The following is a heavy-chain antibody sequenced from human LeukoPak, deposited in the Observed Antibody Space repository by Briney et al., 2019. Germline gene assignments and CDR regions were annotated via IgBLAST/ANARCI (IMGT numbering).Heavy chain of an antibody. Sequence: SETLSLTCAVYGGSFSDYYWSWIRQPPGKGLEWIGEINHSGHTNYNPSLRSRVTISVDTSKNQFSLRIISVTAADTAVYYCARVRVAVGVDYWGQGNLVTVSS. CDR1: GGSFSDYY. CDR2: INHSGHT. V-gene: IGHV4-34*01. J-gene: IGHJ4*02. D-gene: IGHD2-15*01. CDR3: ARVRVAVGVDY.